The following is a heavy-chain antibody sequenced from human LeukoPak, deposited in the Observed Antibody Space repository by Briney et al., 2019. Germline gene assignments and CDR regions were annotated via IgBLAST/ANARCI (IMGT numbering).Heavy chain of an antibody. D-gene: IGHD1-1*01. CDR3: TRLFNGSPADY. CDR2: IYYRGNT. J-gene: IGHJ4*02. CDR1: GGSISSYY. Sequence: SETLSLTCTVSGGSISSYYWSWIRQPPGKGLEWIGSIYYRGNTYYDPSLKSRVTISVDTSKNQFSLWLSSVTAADTSVYYCTRLFNGSPADYWGQGILVTVSS. V-gene: IGHV4-59*05.